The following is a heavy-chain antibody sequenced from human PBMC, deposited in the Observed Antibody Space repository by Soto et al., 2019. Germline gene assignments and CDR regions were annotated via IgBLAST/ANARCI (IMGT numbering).Heavy chain of an antibody. CDR3: ARGVTAGVDY. V-gene: IGHV1-8*01. CDR2: MQPSSGRT. CDR1: GYSFTSLD. D-gene: IGHD1-26*01. J-gene: IGHJ4*02. Sequence: AASVKVSCKASGYSFTSLDINWVRQTTGQGLEWMGWMQPSSGRTGYAQKFQGRVTMTRDTSINTAYMELSSLTSDDTAFYYCARGVTAGVDYWRQRTLVTVSS.